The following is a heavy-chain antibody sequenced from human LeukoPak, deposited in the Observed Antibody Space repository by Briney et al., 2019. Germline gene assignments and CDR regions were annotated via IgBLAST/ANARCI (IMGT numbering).Heavy chain of an antibody. Sequence: GASVKVSCKASEGTFSSYAISWVRQAPGQGLEWMGGIIPIFGTANYAQKFQGRVTITADESTSTAYMELSGLRSEDTAVYYCARDERHCSGGSCYEHFDYWGQGTLVTVSS. V-gene: IGHV1-69*13. CDR3: ARDERHCSGGSCYEHFDY. CDR1: EGTFSSYA. D-gene: IGHD2-15*01. CDR2: IIPIFGTA. J-gene: IGHJ4*02.